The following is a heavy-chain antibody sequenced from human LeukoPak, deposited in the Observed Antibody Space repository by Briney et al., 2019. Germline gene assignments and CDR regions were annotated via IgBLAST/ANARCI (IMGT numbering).Heavy chain of an antibody. CDR2: VWDDGSNK. CDR3: ARERGGQDWDFDL. V-gene: IGHV3-33*08. J-gene: IGHJ2*01. CDR1: GFTFSNYG. D-gene: IGHD3-10*01. Sequence: GRSLRLSCATSGFTFSNYGMHWVRQAPGKGLEWVAVVWDDGSNKYYAESVKGRFTISRDDSKKMLYLQMNSLRAEDTAVYYCARERGGQDWDFDLWGRGTLVTVSS.